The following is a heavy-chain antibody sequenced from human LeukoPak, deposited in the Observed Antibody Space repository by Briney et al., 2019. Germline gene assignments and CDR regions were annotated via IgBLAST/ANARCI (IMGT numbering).Heavy chain of an antibody. J-gene: IGHJ3*02. D-gene: IGHD2-15*01. Sequence: GGSLRLSCAASGFTVSSNYMSWVRQAPGKGLEWVSVIYSGGSTYYADSVKGRSTIPRDNSKNTLYLQMNSLRAEDTAVYYCAREVPYCSGGSCYSRAFDIWGQGTMVTVSS. CDR2: IYSGGST. CDR1: GFTVSSNY. CDR3: AREVPYCSGGSCYSRAFDI. V-gene: IGHV3-66*01.